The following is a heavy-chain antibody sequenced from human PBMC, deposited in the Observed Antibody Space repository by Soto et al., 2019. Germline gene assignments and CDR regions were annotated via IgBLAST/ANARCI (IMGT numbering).Heavy chain of an antibody. V-gene: IGHV3-30*14. Sequence: GVRRFRQAPGKGLEWLAVISDGGHEYYADSVKGRFTISRDDSKNTIYFQMNSLRAEDTAVYYSAASSSSYSFQYWCHAILVSV. CDR2: ISDGGHE. CDR3: AASSSSYSFQY. CDR1: G. J-gene: IGHJ4*01.